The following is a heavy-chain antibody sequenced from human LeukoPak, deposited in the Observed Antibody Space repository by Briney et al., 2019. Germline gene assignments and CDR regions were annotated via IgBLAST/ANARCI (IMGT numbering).Heavy chain of an antibody. CDR1: GFTFRSYG. J-gene: IGHJ4*02. V-gene: IGHV3-30*03. D-gene: IGHD3-10*01. CDR3: ASSLWFGELLFDIDY. CDR2: ISYDGSNI. Sequence: PGGSLRLSCAASGFTFRSYGMHSVRQAPGKGLEWVAVISYDGSNIYYADSVKGRFTISRDNSKNTLYLQMNSLRAEDTAVYSCASSLWFGELLFDIDYWGQGTLVTVSS.